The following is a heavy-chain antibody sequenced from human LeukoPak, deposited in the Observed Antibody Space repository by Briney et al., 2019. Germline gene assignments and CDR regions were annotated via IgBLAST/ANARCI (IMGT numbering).Heavy chain of an antibody. V-gene: IGHV4-38-2*02. J-gene: IGHJ4*02. Sequence: SETLSLTCTVSGYSISSAYYGGWIRQPPGKGLEWIATISHSGSTYYNPSLKSRVTISADTSQNQHSLKLSSVTAADTAVYYCARVNTVMATFDYWGQGTPVTVSS. CDR3: ARVNTVMATFDY. CDR1: GYSISSAYY. D-gene: IGHD4-11*01. CDR2: ISHSGST.